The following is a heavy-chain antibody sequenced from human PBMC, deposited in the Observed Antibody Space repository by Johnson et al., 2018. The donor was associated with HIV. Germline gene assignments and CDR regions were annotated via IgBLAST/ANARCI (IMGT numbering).Heavy chain of an antibody. J-gene: IGHJ3*02. D-gene: IGHD4-11*01. V-gene: IGHV3-23*04. CDR3: VRDDGSNYEAFDI. CDR2: ISASGASA. Sequence: VQLVESGGGVVQPGGYLRLSCASSGFTFSSFTMSWVRQAPGKGLQWISAISASGASAFYADSVKGRFTISRDNSKNTLYLQMNSLRAEDTAVYYCVRDDGSNYEAFDIWGQGTMVTVSS. CDR1: GFTFSSFT.